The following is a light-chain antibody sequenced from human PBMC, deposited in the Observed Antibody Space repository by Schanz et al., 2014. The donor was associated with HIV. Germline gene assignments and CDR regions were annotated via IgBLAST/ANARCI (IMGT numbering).Light chain of an antibody. CDR2: LGS. CDR3: MQALDTWT. V-gene: IGKV2-28*01. CDR1: QSLLHSNGYNY. Sequence: DIVMTQSPLSLPVTPGEPASISCRSSQSLLHSNGYNYLDWYLQKPGQSPQLLIYLGSNRASGVPDRFSGSGSGTDFTLRISSVQAEDVGVYFCMQALDTWTFGQGTKVEI. J-gene: IGKJ1*01.